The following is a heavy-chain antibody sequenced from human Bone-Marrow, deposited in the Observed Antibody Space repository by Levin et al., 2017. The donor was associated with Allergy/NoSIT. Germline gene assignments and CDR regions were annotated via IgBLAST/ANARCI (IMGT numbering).Heavy chain of an antibody. CDR2: VTDSGGGT. CDR3: VKDSRRSSGWYYFDY. J-gene: IGHJ4*02. Sequence: SCAASGFTFSYYGMGWVRQAPGKGLEWVSAVTDSGGGTYYADSVKGRFTISRDNSKNSLYLQMNSLRAEDTAIYYCVKDSRRSSGWYYFDYWGQGTLVTVSS. V-gene: IGHV3-23*01. D-gene: IGHD6-19*01. CDR1: GFTFSYYG.